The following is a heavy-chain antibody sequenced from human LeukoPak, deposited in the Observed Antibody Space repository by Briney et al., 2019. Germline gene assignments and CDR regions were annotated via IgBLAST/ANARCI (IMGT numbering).Heavy chain of an antibody. J-gene: IGHJ2*01. D-gene: IGHD2-15*01. CDR1: GFTLSSYT. CDR3: ARDGLAAATLHWCFDL. CDR2: ISSSSSYI. V-gene: IGHV3-21*01. Sequence: GGSLRLSCEVSGFTLSSYTMNWVRQAPGKGLEWVSSISSSSSYIYYADSVKGRFTISRDNARNSLYLQMNSLRAEDTAVYYCARDGLAAATLHWCFDLWGRGTLVTVSS.